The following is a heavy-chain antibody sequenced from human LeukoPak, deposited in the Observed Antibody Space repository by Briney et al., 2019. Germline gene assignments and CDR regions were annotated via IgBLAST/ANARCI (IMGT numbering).Heavy chain of an antibody. J-gene: IGHJ3*02. CDR3: ASIMTTVTTPAFDI. D-gene: IGHD4-17*01. CDR1: GFTFSSYS. Sequence: GGSLRLSCAASGFTFSSYSMNWVRQAAGNGLQSVSSISSSSSYIYYADSVKGRFTISRDNAKNSLYLQMNSLRAEDTAVYYCASIMTTVTTPAFDIWGQGTMVTVSS. V-gene: IGHV3-21*01. CDR2: ISSSSSYI.